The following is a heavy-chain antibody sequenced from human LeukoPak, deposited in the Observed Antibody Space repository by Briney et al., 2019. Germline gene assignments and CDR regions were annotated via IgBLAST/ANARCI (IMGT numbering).Heavy chain of an antibody. V-gene: IGHV3-21*01. Sequence: GGSLRLSCAASGFNFSSYSMNWVRQAPGKGLEWVSSISSRSSYIFYADSVKGRFTISRDNAKNSLYLQMNSLRAEDTAVYYCARDLIFYDSSGSYHGKIDYWGQGTLVTVSS. D-gene: IGHD3-22*01. CDR2: ISSRSSYI. CDR1: GFNFSSYS. J-gene: IGHJ4*02. CDR3: ARDLIFYDSSGSYHGKIDY.